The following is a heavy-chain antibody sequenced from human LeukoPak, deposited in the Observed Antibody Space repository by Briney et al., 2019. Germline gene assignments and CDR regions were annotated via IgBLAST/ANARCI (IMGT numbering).Heavy chain of an antibody. CDR2: IYASGST. V-gene: IGHV4-4*07. CDR3: ARDNVDALDY. D-gene: IGHD5-12*01. CDR1: GGSISSYY. Sequence: PSETLSLTCTVSGGSISSYYWSWLRQPAGKGLEWIGRIYASGSTNYNPSLKSRVTMSVDTSKNQFSVKLSSVTAADTAVYYCARDNVDALDYWGQGTLVSVSS. J-gene: IGHJ4*02.